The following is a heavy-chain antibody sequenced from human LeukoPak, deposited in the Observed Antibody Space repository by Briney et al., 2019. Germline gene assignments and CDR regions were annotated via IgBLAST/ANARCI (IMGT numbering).Heavy chain of an antibody. D-gene: IGHD6-19*01. CDR1: GFIFSTYA. CDR2: ISYDGSNK. V-gene: IGHV3-30*04. CDR3: AKEQGTIAVAGYFDY. Sequence: PGGSLRLSCAASGFIFSTYAMHWVRQAPGKGLEWVAVISYDGSNKYYADSVKGRFTISRDNSKNTLYLQMNSLRAEDTAVYYCAKEQGTIAVAGYFDYWGQGTLVTVSS. J-gene: IGHJ4*02.